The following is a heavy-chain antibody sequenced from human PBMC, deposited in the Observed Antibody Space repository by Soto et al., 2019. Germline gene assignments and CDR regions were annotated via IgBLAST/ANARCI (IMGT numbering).Heavy chain of an antibody. CDR1: GFTFSSYA. CDR2: ISGSGDST. V-gene: IGHV3-23*01. J-gene: IGHJ3*02. Sequence: GGSLRLSCAASGFTFSSYAMSWVRQAPGKGLEWVSAISGSGDSTYYADSVKGRFTLSRDNSKNTLYLQMNNLRAEDTAVYYCARVAVNPWNPRNGFDMWGQGTMVTVSS. CDR3: ARVAVNPWNPRNGFDM. D-gene: IGHD1-1*01.